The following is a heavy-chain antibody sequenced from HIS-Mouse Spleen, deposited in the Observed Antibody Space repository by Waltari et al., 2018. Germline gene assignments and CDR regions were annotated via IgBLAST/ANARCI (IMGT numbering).Heavy chain of an antibody. CDR2: IYYSGGT. J-gene: IGHJ4*02. Sequence: QVQLQESDPGLVKPSETLSLTCTVSGGSISSYYWSWIRQPPGKGLEWIGYIYYSGGTNYNPSLKSRVTISVDTSKNQFSLKLSSVTAADTAVYYCARGGLLAATYYFDYWGQGTLVTVSS. V-gene: IGHV4-59*08. CDR3: ARGGLLAATYYFDY. CDR1: GGSISSYY. D-gene: IGHD2-15*01.